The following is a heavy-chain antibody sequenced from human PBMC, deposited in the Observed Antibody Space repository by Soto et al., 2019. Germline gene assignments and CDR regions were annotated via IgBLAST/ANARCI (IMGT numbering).Heavy chain of an antibody. D-gene: IGHD4-17*01. CDR2: ISSSSSII. CDR3: ARALRPRGELDY. Sequence: EVQLVESGGGFVQPGGSLRLSCAASGFTFSSYSMNWVRQSPGKGLEWVSYISSSSSIIYYADCVKARLTISRDNAKNELYLQMNSLRAEDTDVYYCARALRPRGELDYWGQGTLVTVSS. CDR1: GFTFSSYS. J-gene: IGHJ4*02. V-gene: IGHV3-48*01.